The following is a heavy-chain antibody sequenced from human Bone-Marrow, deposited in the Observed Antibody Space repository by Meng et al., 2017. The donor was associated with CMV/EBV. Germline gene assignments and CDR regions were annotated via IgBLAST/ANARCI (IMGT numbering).Heavy chain of an antibody. Sequence: GESLKISCAASGFTVSSNYMSWVRQAPGKGLEWVSVIYSGGSTYYADSVKGRFTISRDNSKNTLYLQMNSLRAEDTAMYYCARRLVGPWGQGTLVTVYS. CDR3: ARRLVGP. J-gene: IGHJ5*02. CDR2: IYSGGST. CDR1: GFTVSSNY. V-gene: IGHV3-53*01. D-gene: IGHD2-2*01.